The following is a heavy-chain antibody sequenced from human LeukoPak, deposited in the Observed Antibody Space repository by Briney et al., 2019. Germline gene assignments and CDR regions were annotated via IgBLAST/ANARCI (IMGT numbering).Heavy chain of an antibody. CDR2: IYYSGST. D-gene: IGHD5-18*01. Sequence: PSETLSLTCTAHGRSLSSYYWSWIRQPPGKGLEWIGYIYYSGSTNYNPSLKSRVTISVDTSKNQFSLKLSSVTAADTDVYYCARHMGLGYSYGYPYFDCWGQGTLVTVSS. V-gene: IGHV4-59*08. CDR3: ARHMGLGYSYGYPYFDC. CDR1: GRSLSSYY. J-gene: IGHJ4*02.